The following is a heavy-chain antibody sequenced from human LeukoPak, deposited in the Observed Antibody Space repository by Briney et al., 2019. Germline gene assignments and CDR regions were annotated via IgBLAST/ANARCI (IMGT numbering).Heavy chain of an antibody. D-gene: IGHD1-1*01. J-gene: IGHJ4*02. CDR1: GYTFTTYY. CDR3: ARNVGSGFDY. V-gene: IGHV1-46*01. Sequence: ASVKVSCRASGYTFTTYYIHWVRQAPGQGLEWMGLINPSADSTSYAQKFQGRVTMTRDTSTGTVYMDLSSLRSEDTAVYYCARNVGSGFDYWGQGTLVTVSS. CDR2: INPSADST.